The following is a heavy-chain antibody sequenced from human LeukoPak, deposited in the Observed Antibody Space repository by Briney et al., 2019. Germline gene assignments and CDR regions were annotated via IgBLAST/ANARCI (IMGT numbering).Heavy chain of an antibody. CDR1: GFTFSDYY. Sequence: GGSLRLSCAASGFTFSDYYMTWIRQAPGKGLEWVSYISSRGFTIYYADSVKGRFTISRDNAKNSLYLQMNSLRVEDTAVYYCAREAAEAGIYDYGGQGTLVTVSS. D-gene: IGHD6-19*01. J-gene: IGHJ4*02. CDR3: AREAAEAGIYDY. V-gene: IGHV3-11*01. CDR2: ISSRGFTI.